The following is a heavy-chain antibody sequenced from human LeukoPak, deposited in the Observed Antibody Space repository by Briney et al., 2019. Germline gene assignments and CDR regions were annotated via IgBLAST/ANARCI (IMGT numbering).Heavy chain of an antibody. J-gene: IGHJ4*02. CDR2: IIPILGIA. CDR1: GGTFSSYA. D-gene: IGHD5-12*01. Sequence: SVKVSCKASGGTFSSYAISWVRQAPGQGLEWMGRIIPILGIANYAQKFQGRVTITADKSTSTAYMELSSLRSEDTAVYYCAREIRSGYDYRDYWGQGTLVTVSS. V-gene: IGHV1-69*04. CDR3: AREIRSGYDYRDY.